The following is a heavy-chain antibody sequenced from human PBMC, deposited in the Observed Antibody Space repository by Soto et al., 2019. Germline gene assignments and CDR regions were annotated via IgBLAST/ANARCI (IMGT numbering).Heavy chain of an antibody. Sequence: EVQLLESGGGLVQPGGSLRLSCAVSGFTFSTYAMSWVRQAPGKGLEWVSAISASGGSTYYADSVKGRLTISRDNSKNTLYLQMNSLRVEDTAVYYCAKPSNSWVPFDFWGQGTLVTVSS. D-gene: IGHD6-13*01. CDR2: ISASGGST. CDR1: GFTFSTYA. CDR3: AKPSNSWVPFDF. J-gene: IGHJ4*02. V-gene: IGHV3-23*01.